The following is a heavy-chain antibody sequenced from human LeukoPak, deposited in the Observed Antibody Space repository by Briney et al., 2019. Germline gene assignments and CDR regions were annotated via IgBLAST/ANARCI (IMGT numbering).Heavy chain of an antibody. CDR3: AGDKTTSGYYEFDY. CDR2: ISYDGSNK. CDR1: GFTFSSYA. V-gene: IGHV3-30*14. D-gene: IGHD3-22*01. J-gene: IGHJ4*02. Sequence: GGSLRLSCAASGFTFSSYAMHWVRQAPGKGLEWVAVISYDGSNKYYADSVKGRFTISRDNSKNTLYLQMNSLRAEDTAVYYCAGDKTTSGYYEFDYWGQGTLVTVSS.